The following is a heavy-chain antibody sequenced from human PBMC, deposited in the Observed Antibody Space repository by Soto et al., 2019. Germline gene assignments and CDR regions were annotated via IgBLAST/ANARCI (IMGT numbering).Heavy chain of an antibody. CDR3: ARGADVFCYKRKYVPFEV. J-gene: IGHJ4*02. CDR2: IIPAVATP. Sequence: QVQLVQSGAEVKNPGSSVNVSCKTVGGTMRSFAFSWVRQAPGQGLGWMGGIIPAVATPNHAQKVQDRVTISADEATSTVYMELRRLRSEDSAVYFCARGADVFCYKRKYVPFEVWCQG. CDR1: GGTMRSFA. V-gene: IGHV1-69*01. D-gene: IGHD3-10*01.